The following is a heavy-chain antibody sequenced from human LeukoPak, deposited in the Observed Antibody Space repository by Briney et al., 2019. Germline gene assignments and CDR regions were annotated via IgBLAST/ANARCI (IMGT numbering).Heavy chain of an antibody. J-gene: IGHJ4*02. CDR3: ATQPGIAAAGLFY. CDR1: GGSISNGGYY. D-gene: IGHD6-13*01. CDR2: IHDGGAT. V-gene: IGHV4-31*03. Sequence: SQTLSPTCTVSGGSISNGGYYWTWIRQHPGKGLEWIGYIHDGGATYYDPSLKSRVTISLDTSKNQFSLNLTSVTAADTALYYCATQPGIAAAGLFYWGQGTLVTVSS.